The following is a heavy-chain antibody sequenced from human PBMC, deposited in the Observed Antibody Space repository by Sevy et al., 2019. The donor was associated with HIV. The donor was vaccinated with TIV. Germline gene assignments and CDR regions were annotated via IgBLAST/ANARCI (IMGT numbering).Heavy chain of an antibody. D-gene: IGHD6-19*01. CDR2: ISGSGGST. V-gene: IGHV3-23*01. CDR1: GFTFSSYA. J-gene: IGHJ3*02. CDR3: AKVGQQWVVNHADAFDI. Sequence: GGSLRLSCAASGFTFSSYAMSWVRQAPGKGLEWVSAISGSGGSTYYADSVKGRFTISRDNSKNTLYLQMNSLRAEDTAVYYCAKVGQQWVVNHADAFDIWGQGTMVTISS.